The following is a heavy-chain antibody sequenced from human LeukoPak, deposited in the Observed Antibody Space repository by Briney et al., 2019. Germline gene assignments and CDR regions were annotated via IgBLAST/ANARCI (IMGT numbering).Heavy chain of an antibody. D-gene: IGHD2-15*01. J-gene: IGHJ6*01. CDR1: GFTFSSYA. CDR2: ISYDGSNK. V-gene: IGHV3-30-3*01. Sequence: GGSLRLSCAASGFTFSSYAMHWVRQAPGKGLEWVAVISYDGSNKYYADSVKGRFTISRDNSKNTLYLQMNSLRAEDTAVYYCAKAYCSGGSCYSPYYYYGMDVWGQGTTVTVSS. CDR3: AKAYCSGGSCYSPYYYYGMDV.